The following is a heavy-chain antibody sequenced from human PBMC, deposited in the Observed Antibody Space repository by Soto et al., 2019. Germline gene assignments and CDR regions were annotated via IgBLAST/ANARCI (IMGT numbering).Heavy chain of an antibody. Sequence: PSETLSLTCAVSGGSISSSNWWSWVRQPPGKGLEWIGEIYHSGSTNYNPPLKSRVTISVDKSKNQFSLKLSSVTAADTAVYYCARDGSVSDSSSWYVYYYYGMDVWGQGTTVTVSS. V-gene: IGHV4-4*02. CDR3: ARDGSVSDSSSWYVYYYYGMDV. J-gene: IGHJ6*02. CDR1: GGSISSSNW. CDR2: IYHSGST. D-gene: IGHD6-13*01.